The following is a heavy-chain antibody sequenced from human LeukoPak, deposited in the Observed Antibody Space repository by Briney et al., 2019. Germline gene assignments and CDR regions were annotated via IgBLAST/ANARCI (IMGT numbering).Heavy chain of an antibody. J-gene: IGHJ6*04. Sequence: SETLSLTCTVSGGSISSYYWSWIRQPPGKGLEWIGYIFYSGDANYNPSLKSRVTISVDTSKNQFSLTLSSVTAADTAVYYCARDLDTTVTMKGMDVWGKGTTVTVSS. D-gene: IGHD4-17*01. CDR1: GGSISSYY. V-gene: IGHV4-59*01. CDR2: IFYSGDA. CDR3: ARDLDTTVTMKGMDV.